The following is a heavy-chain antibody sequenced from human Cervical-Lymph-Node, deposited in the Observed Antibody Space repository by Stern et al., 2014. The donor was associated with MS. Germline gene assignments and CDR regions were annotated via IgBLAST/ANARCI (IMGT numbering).Heavy chain of an antibody. D-gene: IGHD3-3*01. J-gene: IGHJ6*02. V-gene: IGHV1-18*01. CDR1: GYIFTSYG. CDR3: ARDSLIRTFGVEEGMDV. CDR2: ISADNGDT. Sequence: VQLEESGAEVKKPGASVKVSCKAYGYIFTSYGISWGRQAPGQGLEWMGWISADNGDTNYAQNVQGRVTMTTDTSTNTAYMELSSLRSDDTALYYCARDSLIRTFGVEEGMDVWGQGTTVTVSS.